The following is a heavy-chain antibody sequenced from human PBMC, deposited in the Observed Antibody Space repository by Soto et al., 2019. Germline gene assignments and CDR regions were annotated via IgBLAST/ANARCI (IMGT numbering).Heavy chain of an antibody. CDR3: ARDHHGLNKLYYSKRTNWFDP. CDR2: ISYDGSNK. Sequence: GGSLRLSCAASGFTFSSYAMHWVRQAPGKGLEWVAVISYDGSNKYYADSVKGRFTISRDNSKNTLYLQMNSLRAEDTAEYYCARDHHGLNKLYYSKRTNWFDPWGQGTLVTVSS. J-gene: IGHJ5*02. CDR1: GFTFSSYA. V-gene: IGHV3-30-3*01. D-gene: IGHD4-4*01.